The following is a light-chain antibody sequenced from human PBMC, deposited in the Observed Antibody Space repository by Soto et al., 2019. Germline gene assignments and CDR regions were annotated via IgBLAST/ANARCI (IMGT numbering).Light chain of an antibody. Sequence: QSVLTQPPSASGTPGQRVTISCSGSSSNIGSNTVNWYQQLPGTAPKLLIYSTNQRPSGVPDRFSGSKSGTSATLAISGLKSEDEADYYCAAWDDSQNGPVFGGGTKLTV. CDR1: SSNIGSNT. J-gene: IGLJ2*01. CDR3: AAWDDSQNGPV. V-gene: IGLV1-44*01. CDR2: STN.